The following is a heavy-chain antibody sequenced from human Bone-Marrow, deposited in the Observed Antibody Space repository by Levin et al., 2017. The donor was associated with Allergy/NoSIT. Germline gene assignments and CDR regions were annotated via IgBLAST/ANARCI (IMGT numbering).Heavy chain of an antibody. J-gene: IGHJ6*02. Sequence: GESLKISCKASGYTFTSYAMNWVRQAPGQGLEWMGWINTNTGNPTYAQGFTGRFVFSLDTSVSTAYLQICSLKAEDTAVYYCARAEYSGSPPFGYYYGMDVWGQGTTVTVSS. CDR2: INTNTGNP. CDR1: GYTFTSYA. V-gene: IGHV7-4-1*01. CDR3: ARAEYSGSPPFGYYYGMDV. D-gene: IGHD1-26*01.